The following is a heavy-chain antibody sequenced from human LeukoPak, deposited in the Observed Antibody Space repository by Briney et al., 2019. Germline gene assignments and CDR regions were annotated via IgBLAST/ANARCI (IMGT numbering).Heavy chain of an antibody. Sequence: SGGSLRLSCAVSGFTFSGFWMSWSRQAPGKGLEWVASINSDGSEGYYADVVKGRFTISRDNAKNSLYLQINSLRAEDTAVYYCARSSYSSSSSVWGKGKMVTVSS. CDR1: GFTFSGFW. CDR3: ARSSYSSSSSV. V-gene: IGHV3-7*03. CDR2: INSDGSEG. D-gene: IGHD6-6*01. J-gene: IGHJ3*01.